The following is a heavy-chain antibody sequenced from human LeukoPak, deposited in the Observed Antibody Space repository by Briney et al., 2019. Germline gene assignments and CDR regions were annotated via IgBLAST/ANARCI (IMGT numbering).Heavy chain of an antibody. J-gene: IGHJ4*02. Sequence: GGSLRLSCAASGFTFSSYWMHWVRQAPGKGLEWVANIKQDGSEKYYVDSVKGRFTISRDNAKNSLYLQMNSLRAEDTAVYYCARSNSPWLGYFDYWGQGTLVTVSS. CDR2: IKQDGSEK. CDR3: ARSNSPWLGYFDY. V-gene: IGHV3-7*01. D-gene: IGHD6-19*01. CDR1: GFTFSSYW.